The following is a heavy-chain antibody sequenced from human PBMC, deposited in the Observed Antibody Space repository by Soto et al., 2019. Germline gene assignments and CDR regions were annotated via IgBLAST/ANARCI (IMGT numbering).Heavy chain of an antibody. J-gene: IGHJ4*02. D-gene: IGHD3-22*01. Sequence: SETLSLTCTVSGGSITSGGYYWSWIRQHPGKGLEWIGYIYYTGSTYHNPSLKSRITMSVDTSKNQFSLKMRSVTVADTAVYYCARDRHGLFDYWGQGTLVTVSS. V-gene: IGHV4-31*03. CDR1: GGSITSGGYY. CDR3: ARDRHGLFDY. CDR2: IYYTGST.